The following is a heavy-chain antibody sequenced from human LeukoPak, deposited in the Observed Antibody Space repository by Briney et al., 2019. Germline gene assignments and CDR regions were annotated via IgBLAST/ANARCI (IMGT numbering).Heavy chain of an antibody. V-gene: IGHV1-69*05. CDR2: IIPIFGTA. CDR3: ASGYYVHYYYMDV. J-gene: IGHJ6*03. CDR1: GGTFSSYA. D-gene: IGHD3-3*01. Sequence: GASVKVSCKASGGTFSSYAISWVRQAPVQGLEWMGGIIPIFGTANYAQKFQGRVTITTDESTSTAYMELSSLRSEDTAVYYCASGYYVHYYYMDVWGKGTTLTVSS.